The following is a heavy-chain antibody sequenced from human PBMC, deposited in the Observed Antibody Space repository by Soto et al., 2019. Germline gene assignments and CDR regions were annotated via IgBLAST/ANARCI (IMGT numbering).Heavy chain of an antibody. J-gene: IGHJ5*02. Sequence: PWGSLRMSCAAAECTFRGDSMICVRQVPGRGLEWVSQINQGGGERLYADSVKGRFTVSRDNAKNSLYLQMNSLRAEDTAVYYCARGGNWFDPWGQGTLVTVSS. CDR1: ECTFRGDS. D-gene: IGHD3-10*01. V-gene: IGHV3-7*03. CDR2: INQGGGER. CDR3: ARGGNWFDP.